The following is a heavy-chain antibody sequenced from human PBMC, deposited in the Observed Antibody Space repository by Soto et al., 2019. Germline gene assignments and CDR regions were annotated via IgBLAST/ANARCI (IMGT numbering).Heavy chain of an antibody. CDR1: GYTFTRYG. V-gene: IGHV1-18*01. CDR2: VSGYNGDT. J-gene: IGHJ6*02. D-gene: IGHD2-8*01. CDR3: AKNGQPPYYYYGMDA. Sequence: ASVKVSCKASGYTFTRYGISWVRQAPGQGLEWMGWVSGYNGDTKYAQKFQGRVTMTVDTSTTTAYMELRSLTSDDRAVYYCAKNGQPPYYYYGMDAWGQ.